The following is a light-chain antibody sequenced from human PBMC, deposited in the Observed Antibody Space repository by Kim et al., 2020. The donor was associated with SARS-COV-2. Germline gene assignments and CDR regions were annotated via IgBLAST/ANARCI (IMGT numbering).Light chain of an antibody. CDR1: SKNVGNEG. CDR2: RNN. CDR3: SAWDSSLSAWV. J-gene: IGLJ3*02. V-gene: IGLV10-54*01. Sequence: RKTATPTCTGNSKNVGNEGAAWLQQHQGHPPKLLSYRNNNRPSGISERLSASRSGNTASLTITGLQPEDEADYYCSAWDSSLSAWVFGGGTQLTVL.